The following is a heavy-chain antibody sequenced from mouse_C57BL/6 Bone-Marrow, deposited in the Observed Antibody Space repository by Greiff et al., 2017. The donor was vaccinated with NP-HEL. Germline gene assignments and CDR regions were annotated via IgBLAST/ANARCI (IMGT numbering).Heavy chain of an antibody. CDR1: GFTFTDYY. D-gene: IGHD4-1*01. CDR2: IRNKANGYTT. J-gene: IGHJ4*01. CDR3: ARYLSGKRYAMDC. V-gene: IGHV7-3*01. Sequence: EVNVVESGGGLVQPGGSLSLSCAASGFTFTDYYMSWVRQPPGKALEWLGFIRNKANGYTTEYSASVKGRFTISRDNSQSILYLQMNALRAEDSATYYCARYLSGKRYAMDCWGQGTSVTVSS.